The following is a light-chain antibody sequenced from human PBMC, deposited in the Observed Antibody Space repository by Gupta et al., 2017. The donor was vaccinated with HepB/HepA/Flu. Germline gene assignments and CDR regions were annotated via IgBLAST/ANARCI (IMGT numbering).Light chain of an antibody. V-gene: IGKV3-15*01. CDR3: QHYNNCPPT. J-gene: IGKJ4*01. Sequence: VSPVERATLSCRASQSVSSNLAWYQQKPGQAPRLLIFDASTRATGIPARFSGSGSGAEFTLPISSLQSEDFAVYYCQHYNNCPPTFGGGTKVEIK. CDR2: DAS. CDR1: QSVSSN.